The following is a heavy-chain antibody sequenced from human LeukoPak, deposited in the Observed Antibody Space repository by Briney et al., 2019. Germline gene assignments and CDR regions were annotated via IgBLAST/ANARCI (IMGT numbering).Heavy chain of an antibody. D-gene: IGHD3-22*01. CDR1: GFTFDDYA. J-gene: IGHJ6*02. Sequence: GGSLRLSCAASGFTFDDYAMHWVRQAPGKGPEWVSGISWNSGSIGYADSVKGRFTISRDNAKNSLYLQMNSLRAEDTALYYCAKDIHYYDSSGYYYHYYGMDVWGQGTTVTVSS. CDR2: ISWNSGSI. V-gene: IGHV3-9*01. CDR3: AKDIHYYDSSGYYYHYYGMDV.